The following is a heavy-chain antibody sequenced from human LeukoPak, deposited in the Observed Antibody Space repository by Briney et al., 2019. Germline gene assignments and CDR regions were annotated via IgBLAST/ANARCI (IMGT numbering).Heavy chain of an antibody. Sequence: GGSLRLSCAASGFTVSSNYMSWVRQAPGKGLEWVSVIYSGGSTYYADSVKGRFTISRDNSKNTLYLQMNSLRAEDTAVYYCARSPSLGSSSSLDYWGQGTLVTVSS. J-gene: IGHJ4*02. CDR2: IYSGGST. CDR3: ARSPSLGSSSSLDY. V-gene: IGHV3-53*01. CDR1: GFTVSSNY. D-gene: IGHD6-13*01.